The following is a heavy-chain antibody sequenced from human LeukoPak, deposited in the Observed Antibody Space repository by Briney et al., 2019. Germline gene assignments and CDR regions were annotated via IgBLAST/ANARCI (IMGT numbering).Heavy chain of an antibody. V-gene: IGHV4-39*01. CDR1: GGSISSSSYY. J-gene: IGHJ4*02. D-gene: IGHD5-24*01. Sequence: PSETLSLTCTVSGGSISSSSYYWGWIRQPPGKGLEWIGSIYYSGSTYYNPSLKSRVTISVDTSKNQFSLKLSSVTAADTAVYYCASPDGSSDYWGQATLVTVSS. CDR3: ASPDGSSDY. CDR2: IYYSGST.